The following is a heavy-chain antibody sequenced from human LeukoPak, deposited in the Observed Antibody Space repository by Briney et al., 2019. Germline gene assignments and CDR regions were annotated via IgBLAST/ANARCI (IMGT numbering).Heavy chain of an antibody. CDR3: ARGIAKAGTFFDY. V-gene: IGHV4-39*01. J-gene: IGHJ4*02. D-gene: IGHD6-19*01. CDR2: IYYSGST. CDR1: GGSISSSSYY. Sequence: AETLYLTCTVSGGSISSSSYYWGWIRQRPGKGLEWIGSIYYSGSTYYNPSLKSRITICVESSNNQFSLKLSLVTAAITALYYCARGIAKAGTFFDYWGQGTLVTVSS.